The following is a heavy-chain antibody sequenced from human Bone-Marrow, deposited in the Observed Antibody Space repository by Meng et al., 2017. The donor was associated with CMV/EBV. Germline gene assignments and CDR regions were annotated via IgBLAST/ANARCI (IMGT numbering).Heavy chain of an antibody. V-gene: IGHV4-4*02. Sequence: WAVVGGWMRGGDGGSWVSQPAGKGVEWIGEVSHSGRSNYTPSLKSRVTISVDKSKKQFSLKVSSVTAADTAVYYCARNHGKSDFDYWGQGTLVTVSS. CDR2: VSHSGRS. D-gene: IGHD1-14*01. J-gene: IGHJ4*02. CDR1: GGWMRGGDG. CDR3: ARNHGKSDFDY.